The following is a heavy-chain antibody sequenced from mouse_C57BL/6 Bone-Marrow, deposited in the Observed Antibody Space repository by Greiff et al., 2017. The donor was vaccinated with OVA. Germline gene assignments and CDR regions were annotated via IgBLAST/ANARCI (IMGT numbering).Heavy chain of an antibody. CDR3: ARLPGYFDV. Sequence: VQRVESGAELARPGASVKLSCKASGYTFTSYGISWVKQRTGQGLEWIGEIYPRSGSTYYNEKFKGKATLTADKSSSTAYMELRSLTSEDSAVYFCARLPGYFDVWGTGTTVTVSS. CDR1: GYTFTSYG. J-gene: IGHJ1*03. CDR2: IYPRSGST. V-gene: IGHV1-81*01.